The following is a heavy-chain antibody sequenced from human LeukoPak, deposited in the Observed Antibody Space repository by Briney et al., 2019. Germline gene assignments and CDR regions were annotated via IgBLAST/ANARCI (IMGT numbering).Heavy chain of an antibody. D-gene: IGHD6-13*01. J-gene: IGHJ3*02. Sequence: PGGSLRLSCAASGFTFSSYWMSWVRQAPGKGLEWVANIKQDGSEKYYVDSVKGRFTISRDNAKNSLYLQMNSLRAEDTAVYYCAREGDQQLVDDAFDIWGQGTMVTVSS. V-gene: IGHV3-7*03. CDR1: GFTFSSYW. CDR2: IKQDGSEK. CDR3: AREGDQQLVDDAFDI.